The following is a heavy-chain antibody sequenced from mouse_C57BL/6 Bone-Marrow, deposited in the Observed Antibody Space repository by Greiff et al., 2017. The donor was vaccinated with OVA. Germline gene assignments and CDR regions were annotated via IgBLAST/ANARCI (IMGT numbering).Heavy chain of an antibody. Sequence: EVQLQESGPELVKPGDSVKISCKASGYSFTGYFMNWVMQSHGKSLEWIGRINPYNGDTFYNQKFKGKATLTVDKSSSTAHMELRSLTSEDSAVYYCARFDYAPEGFAYWGQGTLVTVSA. CDR3: ARFDYAPEGFAY. V-gene: IGHV1-20*01. CDR2: INPYNGDT. J-gene: IGHJ3*01. D-gene: IGHD1-1*01. CDR1: GYSFTGYF.